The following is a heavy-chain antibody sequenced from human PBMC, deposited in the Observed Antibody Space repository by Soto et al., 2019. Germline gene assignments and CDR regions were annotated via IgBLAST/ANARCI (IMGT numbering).Heavy chain of an antibody. J-gene: IGHJ3*02. D-gene: IGHD3-22*01. V-gene: IGHV5-10-1*01. CDR1: GYSFTSYW. CDR2: IDPSDPYT. Sequence: PGESLKISCKGSGYSFTSYWISWVRQMPGKGLEWTGRIDPSDPYTNYSPSFQGHVTISADKSISTAYLEWSSLKASDTAMYYCARHSLNYYDSSGYLGAFDIWGKGTMVTVSS. CDR3: ARHSLNYYDSSGYLGAFDI.